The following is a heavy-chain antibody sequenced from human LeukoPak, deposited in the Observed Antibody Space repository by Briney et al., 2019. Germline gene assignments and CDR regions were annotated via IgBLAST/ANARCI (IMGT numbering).Heavy chain of an antibody. J-gene: IGHJ4*02. V-gene: IGHV4-59*01. D-gene: IGHD3-22*01. CDR1: GGSISSYY. Sequence: PSETLSLTCTVSGGSISSYYWSWIRQPPGKGLEWIGYIYYSGSTNYNPSLKSRVTISVDTSKNQFSLKLSSVTAADTAVYYCAREYYFDSTGYLYWGQGILVTVSS. CDR2: IYYSGST. CDR3: AREYYFDSTGYLY.